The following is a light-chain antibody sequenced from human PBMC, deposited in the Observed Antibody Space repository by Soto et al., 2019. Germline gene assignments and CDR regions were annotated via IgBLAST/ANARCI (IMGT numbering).Light chain of an antibody. V-gene: IGKV1-39*01. CDR1: QSISSY. J-gene: IGKJ2*01. CDR2: AAS. Sequence: DIQMTQSPSSLSASVGDRVTITCRASQSISSYLNWYQQKPGKAPKLLIYAASSLQSGVPSRFSGSGPGTDFTLTSSSLQPEDFATDDGQQSYRTPGTFGQGTKLEIK. CDR3: QQSYRTPGT.